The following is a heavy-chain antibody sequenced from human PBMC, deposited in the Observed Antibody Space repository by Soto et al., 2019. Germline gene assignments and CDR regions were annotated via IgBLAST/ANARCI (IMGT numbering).Heavy chain of an antibody. CDR1: GFTFSHYG. CDR3: AKDLVAWSNYYYYGMDV. V-gene: IGHV3-30*18. J-gene: IGHJ6*02. CDR2: ISYDGSNK. D-gene: IGHD6-6*01. Sequence: QVRLVESGGGVVQTGRSLRLSCTASGFTFSHYGMHWARQAPGKGLEWVAIISYDGSNKHYADSVMGRFTISRDNSKNTLYLQMNSLRTEDTAVYYCAKDLVAWSNYYYYGMDVWGQGTTVTVSS.